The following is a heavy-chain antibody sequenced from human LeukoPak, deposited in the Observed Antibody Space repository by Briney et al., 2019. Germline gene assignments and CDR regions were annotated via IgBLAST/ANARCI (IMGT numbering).Heavy chain of an antibody. J-gene: IGHJ4*02. CDR2: IYHSGST. CDR3: ARQIYTGGYFDY. V-gene: IGHV4-30-2*01. D-gene: IGHD1-14*01. Sequence: PSETLSLTCAVSGGSISSGGYSWSWIRQPPGKGLERIGYIYHSGSTYYNPSLKSRVTISVDRSKNQFSLKLSSATAADTAVYYCARQIYTGGYFDYWGQGTLVTVSS. CDR1: GGSISSGGYS.